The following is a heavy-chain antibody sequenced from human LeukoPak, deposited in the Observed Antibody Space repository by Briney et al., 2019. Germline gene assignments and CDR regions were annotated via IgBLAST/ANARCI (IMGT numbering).Heavy chain of an antibody. CDR3: TQDGQYPIDF. CDR2: ISGGGENT. CDR1: GFTFSNYG. J-gene: IGHJ4*02. V-gene: IGHV3-23*01. Sequence: GGSLRLSCAASGFTFSNYGMMWVRQAPEKGLEWVSTISGGGENTHYADSVRGRFTISRDNSKNMLSLLMNNLRAEDSALYYCTQDGQYPIDFWGRGTLVTVSS. D-gene: IGHD4-11*01.